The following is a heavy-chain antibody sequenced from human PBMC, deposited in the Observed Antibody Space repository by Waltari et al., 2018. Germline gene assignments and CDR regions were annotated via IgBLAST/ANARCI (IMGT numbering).Heavy chain of an antibody. CDR3: ARQSSGYDP. V-gene: IGHV1-46*01. Sequence: QVQLVQSGAEVKKPGASVKVSCQASGYTFTSYYMHWVRQAPGQGLEWMGVINPSSGSTTYAQKFQGRVTMTRDTSTSTVYMELNSLRSEDTAVYYCARQSSGYDPWGQGTLVSVSS. CDR2: INPSSGST. CDR1: GYTFTSYY. D-gene: IGHD5-12*01. J-gene: IGHJ5*02.